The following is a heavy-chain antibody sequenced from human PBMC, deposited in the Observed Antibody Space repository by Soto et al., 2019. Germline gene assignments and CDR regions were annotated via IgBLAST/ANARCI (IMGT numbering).Heavy chain of an antibody. CDR3: ATDHYYDSSGPDDDFDI. V-gene: IGHV1-46*01. D-gene: IGHD3-22*01. CDR1: GYTFTSYY. Sequence: ASVKVSCKASGYTFTSYYMHWVRQAPGQGLEWMGIINPSGGSTSYAQKFQGRVTMTRDTSTSTVYMELSSLRSEDTAVYYCATDHYYDSSGPDDDFDIWGQRTMGT. J-gene: IGHJ3*02. CDR2: INPSGGST.